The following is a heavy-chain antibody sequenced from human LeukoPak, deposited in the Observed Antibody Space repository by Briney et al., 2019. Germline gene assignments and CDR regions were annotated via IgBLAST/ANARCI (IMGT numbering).Heavy chain of an antibody. V-gene: IGHV1-69*01. J-gene: IGHJ5*02. CDR1: GGTFNSSG. CDR3: TRDPSVDYDLLSHWFDP. Sequence: SVKVSCKASGGTFNSSGISWVRQAPGQGLEWMGGIISFFGAAHYIQKFQGRLTITADESTSTAYMELSSLTSEDTAVYYCTRDPSVDYDLLSHWFDPWGQGTLVTVSS. CDR2: IISFFGAA. D-gene: IGHD3-9*01.